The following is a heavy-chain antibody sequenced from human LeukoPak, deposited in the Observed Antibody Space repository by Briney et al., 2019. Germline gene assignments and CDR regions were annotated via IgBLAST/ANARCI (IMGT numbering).Heavy chain of an antibody. V-gene: IGHV3-30*18. Sequence: QSGGSLTLSCAASGFTFSSYGMHWVRQAPGKGLEWVAVISYDGSNKYYADSVKGRFTISRDNSKNTLYLQMNSLRAEDTAVYYCAKDAAGTTTPSLDIWGQGTMVTVSS. CDR3: AKDAAGTTTPSLDI. J-gene: IGHJ3*02. CDR1: GFTFSSYG. D-gene: IGHD2/OR15-2a*01. CDR2: ISYDGSNK.